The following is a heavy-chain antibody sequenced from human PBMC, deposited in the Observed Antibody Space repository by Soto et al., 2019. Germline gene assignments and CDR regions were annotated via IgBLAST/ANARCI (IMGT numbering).Heavy chain of an antibody. Sequence: QVQLVESGGGVVQPGSSLRLSCATSGFTFSHHAMHWVRQAPGKGLQWVAQIWYDGSVKNYADSMKGRFTISRDSPNNTLFLQMNSLRVEDTAVYYCARDGQQLAPYAFDIWGQGTLVIVSS. CDR1: GFTFSHHA. V-gene: IGHV3-33*01. J-gene: IGHJ3*02. CDR2: IWYDGSVK. CDR3: ARDGQQLAPYAFDI. D-gene: IGHD6-13*01.